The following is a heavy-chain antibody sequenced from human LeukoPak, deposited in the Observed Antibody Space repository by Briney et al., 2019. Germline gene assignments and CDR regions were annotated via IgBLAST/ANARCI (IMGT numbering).Heavy chain of an antibody. Sequence: GGSLRLSCAASGLTFSSYAMSWVRRAPGKGLEWVSVIYSGGKTDYADSVKGRFTISRDNSKNTLYLQMSSLRAEDTAVYYCARGIAARRWGQGTLVTVSS. CDR1: GLTFSSYA. CDR2: IYSGGKT. CDR3: ARGIAARR. J-gene: IGHJ4*02. D-gene: IGHD6-6*01. V-gene: IGHV3-53*01.